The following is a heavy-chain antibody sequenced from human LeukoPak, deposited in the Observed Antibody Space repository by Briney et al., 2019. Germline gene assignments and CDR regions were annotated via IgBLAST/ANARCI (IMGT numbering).Heavy chain of an antibody. CDR1: GNSISSGDYY. D-gene: IGHD4-23*01. CDR2: IYTSGST. J-gene: IGHJ4*02. V-gene: IGHV4-61*02. Sequence: KSSETLSLTCTVSGNSISSGDYYWSWIRQPAGKGLEWIGRIYTSGSTNYNPSLKSRVTISGDTSKNQFSLRLSSVTAADTAVYYCASTVAHFDYWGQGTLVTVSS. CDR3: ASTVAHFDY.